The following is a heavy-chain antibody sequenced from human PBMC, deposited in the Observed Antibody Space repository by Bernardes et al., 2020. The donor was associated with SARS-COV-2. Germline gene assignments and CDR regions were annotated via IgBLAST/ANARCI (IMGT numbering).Heavy chain of an antibody. D-gene: IGHD3-22*01. CDR2: INSDGSST. Sequence: GGSLRLSCAASGFTFSSYWMHWVHQAPGKGLVWVSRINSDGSSTSYADSVKGRFTISRDNAKNTLYLQMSSLRAEDTSVYYCARGPSMYYFDSSGYLWGQGTLVTVSS. CDR1: GFTFSSYW. V-gene: IGHV3-74*01. CDR3: ARGPSMYYFDSSGYL. J-gene: IGHJ4*02.